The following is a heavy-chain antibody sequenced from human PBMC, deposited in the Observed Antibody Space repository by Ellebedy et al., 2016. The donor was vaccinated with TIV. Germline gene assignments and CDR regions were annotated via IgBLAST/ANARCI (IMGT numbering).Heavy chain of an antibody. V-gene: IGHV3-7*01. Sequence: GESLKISXAASGFTFSSYWMSWVRQAPGKGLEWVANIKQDGSEKYYVDSVKGRFTISRDNAKNSLYLQMNSLRAEDTAVYYCARDSVVVPAAIEADYYGMDVWGQGTTVTVSS. CDR2: IKQDGSEK. CDR1: GFTFSSYW. J-gene: IGHJ6*02. CDR3: ARDSVVVPAAIEADYYGMDV. D-gene: IGHD2-2*01.